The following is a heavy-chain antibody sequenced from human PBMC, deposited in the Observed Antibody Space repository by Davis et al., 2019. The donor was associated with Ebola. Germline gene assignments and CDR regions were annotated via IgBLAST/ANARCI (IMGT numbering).Heavy chain of an antibody. V-gene: IGHV1-18*01. CDR1: GYTFTSYG. CDR2: ISAYNGNT. D-gene: IGHD6-6*01. J-gene: IGHJ6*02. Sequence: ASVKVSCKASGYTFTSYGISWVRQAPGQGLEWMGWISAYNGNTNYAQKLQGRVTMTTDTSTSTAYMELSSLRSEDTAVYYCARASIAARRYYYYDMDVWGQGTTVTVSS. CDR3: ARASIAARRYYYYDMDV.